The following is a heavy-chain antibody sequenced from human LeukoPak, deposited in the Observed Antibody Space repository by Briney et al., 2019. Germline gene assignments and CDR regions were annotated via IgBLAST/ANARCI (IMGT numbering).Heavy chain of an antibody. V-gene: IGHV3-48*01. CDR3: AELGITMIGGV. CDR2: ISSLSGTI. D-gene: IGHD3-10*02. CDR1: GFTFSSYE. J-gene: IGHJ6*04. Sequence: GGSLRLSCAASGFTFSSYEMNWVRQAPGEGLEWVSYISSLSGTIYYADSVKGRFTISRDNAKNSLYLQMDSLRAEDTAVYYCAELGITMIGGVWGKGTTVTISS.